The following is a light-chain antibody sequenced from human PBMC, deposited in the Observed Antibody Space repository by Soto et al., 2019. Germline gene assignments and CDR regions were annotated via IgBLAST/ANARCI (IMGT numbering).Light chain of an antibody. CDR1: QSLLHITGETF. Sequence: VMTQTPLSLSVAPGQTASIPCKSSQSLLHITGETFLFWYVQKPGQSPQLLIYEVSTRVSGVPDRFSGSGSGTDFTLEISRVETDDVGIYYCMQSTQLPPTFGQGTRLEIK. J-gene: IGKJ5*01. CDR2: EVS. CDR3: MQSTQLPPT. V-gene: IGKV2D-29*02.